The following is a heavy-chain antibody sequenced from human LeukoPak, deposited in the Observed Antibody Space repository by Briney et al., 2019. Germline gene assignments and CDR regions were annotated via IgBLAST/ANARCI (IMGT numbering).Heavy chain of an antibody. CDR3: AKDGQYGDYWYYYMDV. D-gene: IGHD4/OR15-4a*01. V-gene: IGHV3-23*01. CDR2: ITGSGGGT. J-gene: IGHJ6*03. Sequence: LRLSCAASGFTFSNSPMSWVRQAPGKGLEWVSAITGSGGGTYYADSVKGRFTISRDNSKNTLYLQMNSLRAEDTAVYYCAKDGQYGDYWYYYMDVWGKGTTVTVSS. CDR1: GFTFSNSP.